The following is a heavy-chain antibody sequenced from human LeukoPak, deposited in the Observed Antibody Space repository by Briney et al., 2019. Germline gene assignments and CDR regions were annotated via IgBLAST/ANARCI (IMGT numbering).Heavy chain of an antibody. CDR1: GFTFSSYW. V-gene: IGHV3-66*01. D-gene: IGHD6-19*01. J-gene: IGHJ3*02. CDR3: ARVGIAVSPGAFDI. CDR2: IYSGGST. Sequence: GGSLRLSCAASGFTFSSYWMSWVRQAPGKGLEWVSVIYSGGSTYYADSVKGRFTISRDNSKNTLYLQMNSLRAEDTAVYYCARVGIAVSPGAFDIWGQGTMVTVSS.